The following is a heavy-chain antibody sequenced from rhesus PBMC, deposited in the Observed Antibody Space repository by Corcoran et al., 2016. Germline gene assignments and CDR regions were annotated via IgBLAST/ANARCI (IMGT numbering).Heavy chain of an antibody. Sequence: QVQLQESGPGLVKPSETLSLTCAVSGASISSYWWSWIRQPPGKGLGCMGEFNGNSGSTYYNHSLKSRVTISKDASKNQFSLKLSSVTAADTAVYYCARDNRAAAGVDYWGQGVLVTVSS. V-gene: IGHV4-80*01. CDR1: GASISSYW. J-gene: IGHJ4*01. D-gene: IGHD6-31*01. CDR2: FNGNSGST. CDR3: ARDNRAAAGVDY.